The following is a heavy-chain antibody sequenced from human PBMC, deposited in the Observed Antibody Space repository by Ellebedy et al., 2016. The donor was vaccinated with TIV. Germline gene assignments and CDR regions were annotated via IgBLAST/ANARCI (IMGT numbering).Heavy chain of an antibody. CDR2: MTASGGDT. CDR1: GFNFSTYA. J-gene: IGHJ4*02. Sequence: PGGSLRPSCPLFGFNFSTYALTWVRQSPGKGLEWVSAMTASGGDTYYADSVKGRFTISRDSAKNTLYLQMNSLRAEDTAVYYCARGVVGAGNGNEYWGRGTLVTVSS. CDR3: ARGVVGAGNGNEY. D-gene: IGHD2-15*01. V-gene: IGHV3-23*01.